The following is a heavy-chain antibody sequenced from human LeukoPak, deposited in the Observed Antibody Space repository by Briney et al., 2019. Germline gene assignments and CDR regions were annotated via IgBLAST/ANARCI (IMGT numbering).Heavy chain of an antibody. CDR1: GGTFSSYA. D-gene: IGHD2-21*01. V-gene: IGHV1-69*13. Sequence: GASVKVSCKASGGTFSSYAISWVRQAPGQGLEWMGGIIPIFGTANYAQEFQGRVTITADESTSTAYMELSSLRSEDTAVYYCARARCGGDCYSIHWGFYFDYWGQGTLVTVSS. CDR2: IIPIFGTA. CDR3: ARARCGGDCYSIHWGFYFDY. J-gene: IGHJ4*02.